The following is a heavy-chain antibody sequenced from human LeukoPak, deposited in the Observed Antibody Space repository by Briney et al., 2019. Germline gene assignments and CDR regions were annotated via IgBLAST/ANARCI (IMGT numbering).Heavy chain of an antibody. CDR1: GGSISRGDYY. V-gene: IGHV4-30-4*01. D-gene: IGHD2-2*02. J-gene: IGHJ4*02. CDR2: IYYSGST. Sequence: SQTLSLTCTVSGGSISRGDYYWSWIRQPPGKGLEWIGYIYYSGSTYYNPSLKSRVTISVDTSKNQFSLKLSSVTAADTAVYYCARYTYCSSTSCYRKEFDYWGQGTLVTVSS. CDR3: ARYTYCSSTSCYRKEFDY.